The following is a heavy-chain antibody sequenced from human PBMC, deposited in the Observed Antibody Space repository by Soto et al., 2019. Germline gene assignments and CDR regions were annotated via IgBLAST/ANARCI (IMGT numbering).Heavy chain of an antibody. D-gene: IGHD6-19*01. CDR2: INAGNGNT. CDR1: GYTFTSYA. Sequence: ASVKVSCKASGYTFTSYAMHWVRQAPGQRLEWMGWINAGNGNTKYSQKFQGRVTITRDTSASTAYMELSSLRSEDTAVYYCARTADHTGGISQPGLAVDGISYYGMYFWGQGTKVPVSS. J-gene: IGHJ6*02. V-gene: IGHV1-3*01. CDR3: ARTADHTGGISQPGLAVDGISYYGMYF.